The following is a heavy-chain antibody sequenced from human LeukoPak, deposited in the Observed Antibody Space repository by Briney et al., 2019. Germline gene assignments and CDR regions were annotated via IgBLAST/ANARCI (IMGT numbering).Heavy chain of an antibody. V-gene: IGHV3-23*01. Sequence: PGGSLRLSCAASGFTFSSYAMSWVRQAPGKGLEWVSAISGSCGSTYYADSVKGRVTISRDNSKNTMYLQMNSLRAEDTAVYYCAKVGSDYYYYYGMDVWGQGTTVTVSS. CDR2: ISGSCGST. J-gene: IGHJ6*02. CDR1: GFTFSSYA. CDR3: AKVGSDYYYYYGMDV. D-gene: IGHD3-10*01.